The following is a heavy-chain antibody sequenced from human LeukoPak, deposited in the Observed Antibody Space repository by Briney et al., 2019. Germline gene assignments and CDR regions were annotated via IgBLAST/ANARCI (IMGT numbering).Heavy chain of an antibody. J-gene: IGHJ5*02. CDR3: ARDHSSWYDHNWFDP. D-gene: IGHD6-13*01. CDR2: ISSGSSYI. CDR1: GFTFSSYS. V-gene: IGHV3-21*01. Sequence: GGSLRLSCAASGFTFSSYSMNWVRQAPGKGLEWVSPISSGSSYIYYADSVKGRFTISRDNAKNSLYLQMNSLRAEDTAVYYCARDHSSWYDHNWFDPWGQGTLVTVSS.